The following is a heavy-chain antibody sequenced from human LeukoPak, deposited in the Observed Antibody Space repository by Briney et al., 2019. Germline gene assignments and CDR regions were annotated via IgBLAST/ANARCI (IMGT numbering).Heavy chain of an antibody. J-gene: IGHJ5*02. CDR1: GGSISSSSYY. V-gene: IGHV4-39*01. Sequence: PSETLSLTCTVSGGSISSSSYYWGWIRQPPGKGLEWIGSIYYSGSTYYNPSLKSRVTISVDTSKNQFSLKLSSVTAADTAVYYCARGWENYYDSSGYRFDPWGQGTLVTVSS. D-gene: IGHD3-22*01. CDR2: IYYSGST. CDR3: ARGWENYYDSSGYRFDP.